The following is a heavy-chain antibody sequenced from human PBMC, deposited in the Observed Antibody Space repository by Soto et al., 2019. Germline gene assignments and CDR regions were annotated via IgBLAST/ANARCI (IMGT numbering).Heavy chain of an antibody. CDR2: IIPMFGTA. J-gene: IGHJ6*04. D-gene: IGHD2-2*01. CDR3: ARRYCISTSCHYYGMDV. CDR1: GGTFSTYT. Sequence: QVQLVQSGAEVKKPGSSVKVSCKASGGTFSTYTINWVRQAPGQGLEWMGGIIPMFGTANYAQKFQGRVTITADESTSTAYMELSSLRSEDTAVYYCARRYCISTSCHYYGMDVWGKGTTVTVSS. V-gene: IGHV1-69*12.